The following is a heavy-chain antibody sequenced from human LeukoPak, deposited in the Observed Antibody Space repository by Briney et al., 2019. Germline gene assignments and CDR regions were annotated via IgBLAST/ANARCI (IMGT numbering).Heavy chain of an antibody. CDR3: ARTYYDFWSGYYRLYPSYYFDY. Sequence: GGSLRLSCAASGFTFSDYYMSWIRQAPGKGLEWVSYISSSGSTIYYADSVKGRFTISRDNAKNSLYLQMNSLRAEDTAVYYCARTYYDFWSGYYRLYPSYYFDYWGQGTLVTVSS. D-gene: IGHD3-3*01. V-gene: IGHV3-11*01. CDR2: ISSSGSTI. CDR1: GFTFSDYY. J-gene: IGHJ4*02.